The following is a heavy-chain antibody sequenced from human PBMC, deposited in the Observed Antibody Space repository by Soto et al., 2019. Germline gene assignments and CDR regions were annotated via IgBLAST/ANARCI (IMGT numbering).Heavy chain of an antibody. V-gene: IGHV1-69*13. Sequence: SLKVSCKASGVTFSSYAISWVRQAPGQGLEWMGGIIPIFGTANYAQKFQGRVTITADESTSTAYMELSSLRSEDTAVYYCARDRLPVYCSGGSCYYYGMDVWGQGTTVTVSS. CDR2: IIPIFGTA. D-gene: IGHD2-15*01. CDR3: ARDRLPVYCSGGSCYYYGMDV. CDR1: GVTFSSYA. J-gene: IGHJ6*02.